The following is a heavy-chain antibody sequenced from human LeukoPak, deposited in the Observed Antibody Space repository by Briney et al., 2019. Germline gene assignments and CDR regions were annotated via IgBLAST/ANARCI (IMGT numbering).Heavy chain of an antibody. CDR1: GFTFSNYW. CDR2: INSDGSST. CDR3: ARDLAQSYYDSSGYLGY. V-gene: IGHV3-74*01. D-gene: IGHD3-22*01. J-gene: IGHJ4*02. Sequence: PGGSLRLSCAASGFTFSNYWMHWVRQAPGKGLVWVSRINSDGSSTSYADSVKGRFTISRDNAKNTLYLQMNSLRAEDTAVYYCARDLAQSYYDSSGYLGYWGQGTLVTVSS.